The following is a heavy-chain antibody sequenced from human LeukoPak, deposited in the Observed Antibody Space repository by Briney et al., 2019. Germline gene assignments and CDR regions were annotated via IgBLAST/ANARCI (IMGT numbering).Heavy chain of an antibody. D-gene: IGHD6-19*01. J-gene: IGHJ2*01. CDR3: ARSAGSGAVAPRYFDL. CDR1: GFTFSTYW. Sequence: PGGSLRLSCAASGFTFSTYWMSWGRQAPGKGREGVANIKQNGSEKYYVDSVKGRFTISRNNAKNSLYLQMNSLRAEDTAVYYCARSAGSGAVAPRYFDLWGRGTLVTVSS. CDR2: IKQNGSEK. V-gene: IGHV3-7*04.